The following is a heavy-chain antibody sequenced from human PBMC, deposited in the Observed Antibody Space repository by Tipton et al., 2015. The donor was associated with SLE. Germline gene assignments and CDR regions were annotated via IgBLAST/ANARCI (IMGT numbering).Heavy chain of an antibody. D-gene: IGHD5-12*01. CDR3: ARRHYSGPSDS. CDR2: VFRSGST. CDR1: GVSITSDYW. Sequence: TLSLTCSVSGVSITSDYWWNWVRQSPGKGLEWIGEEEVFRSGSTYYNPSLKSRVSFSIDTSKHQFSLKLNSVTAADTAVYYCARRHYSGPSDSWGQGTLVTVSS. J-gene: IGHJ4*02. V-gene: IGHV4-4*02.